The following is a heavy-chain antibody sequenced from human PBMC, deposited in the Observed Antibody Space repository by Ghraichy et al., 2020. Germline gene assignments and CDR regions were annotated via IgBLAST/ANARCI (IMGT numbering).Heavy chain of an antibody. J-gene: IGHJ6*02. CDR1: GGSISSSSYY. CDR2: IYYSGST. Sequence: SETLSLTCTVSGGSISSSSYYWGWIRQPPGKGLEWIGSIYYSGSTYYNPSLKSRVTISVDTSKNQFSLKLSSVTAADTAVYYCAGVFEYSSSLGYYYYGMDVWGQGTTVTVSS. D-gene: IGHD6-6*01. V-gene: IGHV4-39*01. CDR3: AGVFEYSSSLGYYYYGMDV.